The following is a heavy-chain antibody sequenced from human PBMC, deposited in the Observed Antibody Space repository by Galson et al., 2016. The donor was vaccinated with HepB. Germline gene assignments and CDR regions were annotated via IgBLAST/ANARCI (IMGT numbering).Heavy chain of an antibody. V-gene: IGHV3-43*02. Sequence: SLRLSFAASGLPSNNYAMHWVRQAPGKGLECVSLISGDGRNTYYADSVKGRFSISRDNSKKSLYLEMNSLRTEDTAFYYCGILYGGFDPWGQGTLVTVSS. D-gene: IGHD2/OR15-2a*01. CDR1: GLPSNNYA. J-gene: IGHJ5*02. CDR2: ISGDGRNT. CDR3: GILYGGFDP.